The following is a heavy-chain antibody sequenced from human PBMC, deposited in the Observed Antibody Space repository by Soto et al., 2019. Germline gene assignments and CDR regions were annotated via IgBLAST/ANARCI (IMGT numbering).Heavy chain of an antibody. CDR2: ISGSGGST. CDR3: AKAVGLGGSGDPYYYYAMDV. D-gene: IGHD2-21*01. J-gene: IGHJ6*02. V-gene: IGHV3-23*01. Sequence: GGSLRLSCTSSSVTINVHGIQWVRQAPAKGLEWVSAISGSGGSTYYADSVKGRFTISRDNSKNTLYLQMNSLRAEDTAVYYCAKAVGLGGSGDPYYYYAMDVWGQGTTVTLSS. CDR1: SVTINVHG.